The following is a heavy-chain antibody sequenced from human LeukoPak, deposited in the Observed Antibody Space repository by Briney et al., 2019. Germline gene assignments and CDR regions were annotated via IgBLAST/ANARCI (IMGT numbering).Heavy chain of an antibody. D-gene: IGHD6-19*01. V-gene: IGHV1-18*01. CDR1: GYTFTSYG. Sequence: AASVTVSCKASGYTFTSYGISWVRQAPGQGLEWMGWISAYNGNTNYAQKLQGRVTITTDTSTSTAYMELRSLRSDDTAVYYCARDKLVSSGWYCNYWGQGTLVTVSS. J-gene: IGHJ4*02. CDR3: ARDKLVSSGWYCNY. CDR2: ISAYNGNT.